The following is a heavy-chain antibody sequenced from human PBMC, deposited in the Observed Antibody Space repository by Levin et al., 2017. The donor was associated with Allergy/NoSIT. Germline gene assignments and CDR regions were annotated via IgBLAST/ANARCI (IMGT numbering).Heavy chain of an antibody. Sequence: SETLSLTCTVSGGSISSSSYYWGWIRQPPGKGLEWIGSIYYSGSTYYNPSLKSRVTISVDTSKNQFSLKLSSVTAADTAVYYCARVDWLSPSAHMDVWGKGTTVTVSS. J-gene: IGHJ6*03. V-gene: IGHV4-39*01. CDR3: ARVDWLSPSAHMDV. D-gene: IGHD3-9*01. CDR2: IYYSGST. CDR1: GGSISSSSYY.